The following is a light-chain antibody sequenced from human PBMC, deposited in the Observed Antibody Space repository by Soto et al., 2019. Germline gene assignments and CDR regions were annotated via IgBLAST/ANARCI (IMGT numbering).Light chain of an antibody. J-gene: IGKJ1*01. CDR2: AAS. CDR3: QQTYSSPRT. CDR1: QSNRRT. V-gene: IGKV1-39*01. Sequence: DIQMTQSPSSLSASVADRVTITCRASQSNRRTFNWYQQKPRKAPNLLIYAASSLQTGVPSRFTGSGSGTDFTLTISNLQPEDFAVYYCQQTYSSPRTFGQGTKLEIK.